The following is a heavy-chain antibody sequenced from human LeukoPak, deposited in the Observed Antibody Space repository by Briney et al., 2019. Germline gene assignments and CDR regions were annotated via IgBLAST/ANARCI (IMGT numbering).Heavy chain of an antibody. CDR2: INPSGGST. J-gene: IGHJ5*02. Sequence: ASVKVSCKASGYTFTSYYMHWVRQAPGQGLEWMGIINPSGGSTSYAQKLQGRVTMTTDTSTSTAYMELRSLRSDDTAVYYCARRWWELSGRWFDPWGQGTLVTVSS. CDR3: ARRWWELSGRWFDP. D-gene: IGHD1-26*01. CDR1: GYTFTSYY. V-gene: IGHV1-46*01.